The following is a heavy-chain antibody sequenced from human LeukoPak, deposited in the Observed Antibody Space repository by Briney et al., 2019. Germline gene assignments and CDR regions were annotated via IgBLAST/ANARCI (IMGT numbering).Heavy chain of an antibody. CDR3: AGGSAAGTVGPADY. J-gene: IGHJ4*02. V-gene: IGHV4-4*07. CDR2: IYTSGST. D-gene: IGHD6-13*01. CDR1: GGSISSYY. Sequence: PSGSLSLTCTVSGGSISSYYWSWIRQPAGKGLEWIGRIYTSGSTNYNPSLKSRVTMSVDTSKNQFSLKLSSVTAADTAVYYCAGGSAAGTVGPADYWGQGTLVTVSS.